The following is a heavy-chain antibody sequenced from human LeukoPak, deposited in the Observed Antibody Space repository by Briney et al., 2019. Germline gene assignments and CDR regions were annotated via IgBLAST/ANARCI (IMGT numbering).Heavy chain of an antibody. D-gene: IGHD3-22*01. CDR3: ARSGYSDDAFDI. J-gene: IGHJ3*02. Sequence: PSETLSLTCTVSGGSISRDYWSWIRQPPGKGLEWIGYIYYSGSTNYNPSLKSRVTISVDTSKNQFSLKLSSVTAADTAVYCCARSGYSDDAFDIWGQGTMVTVSS. CDR1: GGSISRDY. CDR2: IYYSGST. V-gene: IGHV4-59*01.